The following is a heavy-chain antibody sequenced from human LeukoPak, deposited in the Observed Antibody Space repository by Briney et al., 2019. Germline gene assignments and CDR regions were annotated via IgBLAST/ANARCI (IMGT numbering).Heavy chain of an antibody. Sequence: GGSLRLSCAASGFTFSSYGMHWVRQAPGKGLEWVAVISYDGSNKYYADSVKGRFTISRDNSKNTLYLQMNSLRAEDTAVYYCAKGKGAFDIWGQGTVVTVSS. CDR1: GFTFSSYG. CDR3: AKGKGAFDI. V-gene: IGHV3-30*18. CDR2: ISYDGSNK. J-gene: IGHJ3*02.